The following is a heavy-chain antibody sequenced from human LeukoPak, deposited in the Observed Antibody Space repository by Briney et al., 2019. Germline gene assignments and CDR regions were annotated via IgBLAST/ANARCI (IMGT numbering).Heavy chain of an antibody. CDR1: GVSMRSDGYY. D-gene: IGHD3-16*01. J-gene: IGHJ5*02. CDR2: IYKSGDT. Sequence: SETLSLTCTVSGVSMRSDGYYWSWIRQHPGKGLEWIGYIYKSGDTYYNPSLKSRFSISVATSENQFSLNLNSVTAADTAMYYCARASGGIGGVTNHFWSWGQGSLVTVSS. CDR3: ARASGGIGGVTNHFWS. V-gene: IGHV4-31*03.